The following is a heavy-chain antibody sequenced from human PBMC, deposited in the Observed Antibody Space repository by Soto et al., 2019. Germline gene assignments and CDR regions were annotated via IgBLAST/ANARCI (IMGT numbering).Heavy chain of an antibody. Sequence: QVQLQESGPGLVKPSQTLSLTCTVSGGSITIGGYSWNWIRQHPGKGLEWIGYIYYSGSTYYNPXXXXXXXXXXXXXXXXXXXXXXXXXAADTAVYYCARGDDFDGMDVWGQGTTVTVSS. J-gene: IGHJ6*02. V-gene: IGHV4-31*01. D-gene: IGHD3-10*01. CDR3: ARGDDFDGMDV. CDR1: GGSITIGGYS. CDR2: IYYSGST.